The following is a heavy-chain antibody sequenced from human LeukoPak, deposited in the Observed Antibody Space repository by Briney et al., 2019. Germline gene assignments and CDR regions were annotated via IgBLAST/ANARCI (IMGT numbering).Heavy chain of an antibody. J-gene: IGHJ4*02. D-gene: IGHD3-10*01. CDR2: INPTSGGT. Sequence: GASVRVSCTASGYTFTGYYMHWVRQAPGQGLEWRGWINPTSGGTNHAQKFQGRVTMTRDTSISTAYMELSRLRSDDTAVYYCARDRPLDADDYYGFYYFDYWGQGTLVTVSS. CDR3: ARDRPLDADDYYGFYYFDY. V-gene: IGHV1-2*02. CDR1: GYTFTGYY.